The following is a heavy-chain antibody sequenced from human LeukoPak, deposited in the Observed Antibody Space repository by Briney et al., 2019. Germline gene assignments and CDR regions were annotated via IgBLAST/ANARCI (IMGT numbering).Heavy chain of an antibody. CDR3: ERSQWLVALDY. J-gene: IGHJ4*02. CDR2: INHSGST. V-gene: IGHV4-34*01. Sequence: SETLSLTCAVYGGSFSGYYWSWIRQPPGKGLEWIGEINHSGSTNHNPSLKSRVTISIDTSKNQFSLKLSSVTAADTAVYYCERSQWLVALDYWGQGTLVTVSS. D-gene: IGHD6-19*01. CDR1: GGSFSGYY.